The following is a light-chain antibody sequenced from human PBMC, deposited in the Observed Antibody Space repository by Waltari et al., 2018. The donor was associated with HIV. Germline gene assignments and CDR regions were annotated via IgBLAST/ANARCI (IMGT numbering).Light chain of an antibody. CDR3: QQYNGVPLT. CDR1: QAISNS. J-gene: IGKJ4*01. CDR2: GSF. Sequence: DIQMTLSPSSLSASIGHTVTLSCRASQAISNSVSRFQQQPGKVPKLLVHGSFILQRGVPSRFSGSGSGTDYTLTISGLQSDDFATYFCQQYNGVPLTFGGGTRVDI. V-gene: IGKV1-NL1*01.